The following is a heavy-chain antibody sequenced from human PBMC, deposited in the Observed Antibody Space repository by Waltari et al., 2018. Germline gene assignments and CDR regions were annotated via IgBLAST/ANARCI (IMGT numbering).Heavy chain of an antibody. V-gene: IGHV4-34*01. J-gene: IGHJ5*02. Sequence: QVQLQQWGAGLLKPSETLSLTCAVYGGSFSGYYWSWIRQPQGKGLEWIGEINQSGSTKNNPSLKSRVTISVDTSKNQISLKLNSVTAADTAVYYCARTTFTIFGVVRRWFDPWGQGTLVTVSS. CDR1: GGSFSGYY. D-gene: IGHD3-3*01. CDR3: ARTTFTIFGVVRRWFDP. CDR2: INQSGST.